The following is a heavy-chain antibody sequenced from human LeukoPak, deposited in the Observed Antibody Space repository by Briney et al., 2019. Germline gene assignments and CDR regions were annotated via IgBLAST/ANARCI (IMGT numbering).Heavy chain of an antibody. Sequence: ASVKVSCKASGYTFTGYYMHWVRQAPGQGLEWMGRINPNSGGTNYAQKFQGRVTMTRDTSISTAYMELSRLRSDDTAVYYCARVYSYYYEIDYWGQGTLVTVSS. V-gene: IGHV1-2*06. D-gene: IGHD3-22*01. CDR3: ARVYSYYYEIDY. J-gene: IGHJ4*02. CDR2: INPNSGGT. CDR1: GYTFTGYY.